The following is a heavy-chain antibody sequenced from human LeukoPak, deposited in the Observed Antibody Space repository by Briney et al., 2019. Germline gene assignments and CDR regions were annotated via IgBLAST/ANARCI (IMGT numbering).Heavy chain of an antibody. CDR2: IYYSGST. D-gene: IGHD4-17*01. J-gene: IGHJ5*02. CDR1: GGSISSSSYY. Sequence: PSETLSLTCTVSGGSISSSSYYWGWIRQPPGKGLEWIGSIYYSGSTYYNPSLKSRVTISVDTSKNQFSLKLSSVTAADTAVYYCARDTVTDNWFDPWGQGTLVTVSS. CDR3: ARDTVTDNWFDP. V-gene: IGHV4-39*07.